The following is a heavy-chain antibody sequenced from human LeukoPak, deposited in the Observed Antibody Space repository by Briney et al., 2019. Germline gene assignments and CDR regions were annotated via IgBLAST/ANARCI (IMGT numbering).Heavy chain of an antibody. CDR1: GFTFSTYA. V-gene: IGHV3-23*01. CDR3: AKGVKPECSGGSCYFDF. CDR2: MSGSGCST. Sequence: GGSLRLSCAASGFTFSTYAMSWVRQAPGKGLEWVSAMSGSGCSTYYADSEKGRFTISRDNSKNTLYLQMNSLRAEDTAVYYCAKGVKPECSGGSCYFDFWGQGTLVTVSS. D-gene: IGHD2-15*01. J-gene: IGHJ4*02.